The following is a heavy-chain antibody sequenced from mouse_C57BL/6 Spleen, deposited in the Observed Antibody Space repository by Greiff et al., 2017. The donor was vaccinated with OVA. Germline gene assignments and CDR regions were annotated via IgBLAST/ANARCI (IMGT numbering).Heavy chain of an antibody. D-gene: IGHD3-2*02. V-gene: IGHV1-74*01. CDR3: AISRDWDSSGLDD. CDR2: IHPSDSDT. J-gene: IGHJ2*01. CDR1: GYTFTSYW. Sequence: QVQLQQPGAELVKPGASVKVSCKASGYTFTSYWMHWVKQRPGQGLEWIGRIHPSDSDTNYNQKFKGKATLTVDKSSSTDYMKLSSLTSEDSAVYYCAISRDWDSSGLDDWGQGTTLTVAS.